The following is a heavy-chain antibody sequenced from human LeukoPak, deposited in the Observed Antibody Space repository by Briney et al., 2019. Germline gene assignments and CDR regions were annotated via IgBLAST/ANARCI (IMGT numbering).Heavy chain of an antibody. CDR2: ISYDGVNK. CDR3: AKWRNSWYYFDD. D-gene: IGHD6-13*01. Sequence: GGSLRLSCAGSGFTFSSYGLHWVRQAPGKGLEWVALISYDGVNKYYADSVKGRFTTSRDNSKNTLYLQMNSLKAEDTAVYYCAKWRNSWYYFDDWGQGTLVTVSS. CDR1: GFTFSSYG. J-gene: IGHJ4*02. V-gene: IGHV3-30*18.